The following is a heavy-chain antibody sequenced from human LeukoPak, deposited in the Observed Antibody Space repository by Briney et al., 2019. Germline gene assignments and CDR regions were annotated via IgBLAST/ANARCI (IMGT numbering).Heavy chain of an antibody. CDR3: ARGLGVPDAFDI. CDR1: GLTFSSYA. V-gene: IGHV3-21*01. CDR2: ISSSSSYI. D-gene: IGHD1-26*01. J-gene: IGHJ3*02. Sequence: GGSLRLSCAASGLTFSSYAMNWVRQAPGKGLEWVSSISSSSSYIYSADSMKGRFTISRDNAKNSLYLQMNSLRAEDTAVYYCARGLGVPDAFDIWGQGTMVTVSS.